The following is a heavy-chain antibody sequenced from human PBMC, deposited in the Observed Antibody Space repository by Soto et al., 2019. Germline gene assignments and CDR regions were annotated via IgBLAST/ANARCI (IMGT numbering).Heavy chain of an antibody. CDR1: GGSISSGGYY. Sequence: SEILSLTCAVSGGSISSGGYYWSWIRQHPGKGLEWIGYIYYSGSAYYNPSLKSRVTISVDTSKNQFSLKLSSVTAADTAVYYCAREGATIYWGQGTLVTVSS. D-gene: IGHD1-26*01. CDR3: AREGATIY. J-gene: IGHJ4*02. V-gene: IGHV4-31*11. CDR2: IYYSGSA.